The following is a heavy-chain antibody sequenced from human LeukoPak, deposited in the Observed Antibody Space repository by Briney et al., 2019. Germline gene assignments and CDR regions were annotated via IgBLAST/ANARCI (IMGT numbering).Heavy chain of an antibody. CDR3: AKYYYDSSDYLYYFDF. J-gene: IGHJ4*02. Sequence: GGSLVLSCAAPGFSLSSHAMRRVRQAPGKGLERVSAIRGGSDRTHHADPVQGRFTISRDNSKNTLYLQMNGLRAEDTGLYYCAKYYYDSSDYLYYFDFWGQGTLVTVSS. CDR2: IRGGSDRT. V-gene: IGHV3-23*01. CDR1: GFSLSSHA. D-gene: IGHD3-22*01.